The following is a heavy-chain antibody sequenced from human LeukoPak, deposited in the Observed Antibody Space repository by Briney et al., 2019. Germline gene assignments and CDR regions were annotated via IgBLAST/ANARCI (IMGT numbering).Heavy chain of an antibody. CDR3: AYCSGGSYSFPTEPDP. Sequence: SVKVSCKASGGTFSSYAISWVRQAPGRGLEWMGRIIPIFGTANYAQKFQGRVTITTDESTSTAYMELSSLRSEDTAVYYCAYCSGGSYSFPTEPDPWGQGTLVTVSS. D-gene: IGHD2-15*01. V-gene: IGHV1-69*05. J-gene: IGHJ5*02. CDR1: GGTFSSYA. CDR2: IIPIFGTA.